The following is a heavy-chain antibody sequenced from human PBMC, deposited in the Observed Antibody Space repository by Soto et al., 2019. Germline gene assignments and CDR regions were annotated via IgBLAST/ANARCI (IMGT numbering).Heavy chain of an antibody. J-gene: IGHJ5*01. CDR3: AKGWCDS. V-gene: IGHV3-23*01. CDR2: ISGSGGGT. CDR1: GFSFSSHV. Sequence: EVQLLDSGGDVVQPGGSLRLSFAASGFSFSSHVRSWVRQATGKGLEWVSSISGSGGGTYLADSVKGRFIISRDNSKNTLDLQMNILRVEDTAVYYCAKGWCDSWGQGTLVTVSS.